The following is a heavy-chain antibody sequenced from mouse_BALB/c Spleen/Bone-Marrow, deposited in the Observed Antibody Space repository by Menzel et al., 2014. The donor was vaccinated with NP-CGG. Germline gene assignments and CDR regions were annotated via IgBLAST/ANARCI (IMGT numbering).Heavy chain of an antibody. J-gene: IGHJ4*01. CDR2: IDPANGNT. CDR3: ARYYYGSSYAMDY. CDR1: GFNIKDTY. V-gene: IGHV14-3*02. D-gene: IGHD1-1*01. Sequence: VQLQHSGAELVKLGASVKLSCTASGFNIKDTYMHWVKQRPEQGLEWIGRIDPANGNTKYDPRFQGKATITADTSSNTAYLQLSSLTSKDTAVYYWARYYYGSSYAMDYWGQGTSVTVSS.